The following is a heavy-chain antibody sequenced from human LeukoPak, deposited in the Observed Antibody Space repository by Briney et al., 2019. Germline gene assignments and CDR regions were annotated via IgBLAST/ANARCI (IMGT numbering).Heavy chain of an antibody. D-gene: IGHD5-24*01. Sequence: SETLSLTCTVSGYSISSGYYWGWIRQPPGKGLEWIGSIYHSGSTYYNPSLKSRVTISVDTSKNQFSLKLSSVTAADTAVYYCARDSIEMATTLSYYYGMDVWGQGTTVTVSS. CDR3: ARDSIEMATTLSYYYGMDV. CDR1: GYSISSGYY. J-gene: IGHJ6*02. CDR2: IYHSGST. V-gene: IGHV4-38-2*02.